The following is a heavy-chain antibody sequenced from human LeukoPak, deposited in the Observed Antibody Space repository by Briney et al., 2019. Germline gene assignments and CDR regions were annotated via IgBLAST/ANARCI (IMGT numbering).Heavy chain of an antibody. CDR3: ARQWDYSDSSGRALNYFDY. CDR1: GGSISSRSYY. D-gene: IGHD3-22*01. CDR2: IYHSGST. V-gene: IGHV4-39*01. Sequence: PSETLSLTCNVSGGSISSRSYYWSWLRQPPGKGLEWIATIYHSGSTYYNASLKSRVTISVDTSKSHFSLKLSSVTAADTAVYYCARQWDYSDSSGRALNYFDYWGQGTLVTVSS. J-gene: IGHJ4*02.